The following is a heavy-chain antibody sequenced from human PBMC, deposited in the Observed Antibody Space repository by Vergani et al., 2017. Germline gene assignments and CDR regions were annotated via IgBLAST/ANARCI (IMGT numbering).Heavy chain of an antibody. D-gene: IGHD6-25*01. CDR3: ARGNGTAGGAAALDY. V-gene: IGHV4-34*01. CDR1: GGSFSGYY. CDR2: INHSGST. Sequence: QVQLQQWGAGLLKPSETLSLTCAVYGGSFSGYYWSWIRQPPGKGLEWIGEINHSGSTNYNPSLQSRVTISVDTSKNQFSLKPSSVTAADTAVYYCARGNGTAGGAAALDYWGQGTLVTGSS. J-gene: IGHJ4*02.